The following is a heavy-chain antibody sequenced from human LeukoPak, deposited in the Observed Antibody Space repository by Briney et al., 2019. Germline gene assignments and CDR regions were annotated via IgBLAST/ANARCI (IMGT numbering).Heavy chain of an antibody. D-gene: IGHD6-19*01. CDR1: GFTFSTYA. J-gene: IGHJ4*02. Sequence: HPGGSLRLSCAASGFTFSTYAMNWVRQAPGKGLEWVSGINGGGGSTYYADSVKGRFTISRDNSKNTLYLQMSSLRAEDTAVYYCAKVSGCTSGWYVDFDCWGQGSLVTVSS. CDR3: AKVSGCTSGWYVDFDC. V-gene: IGHV3-23*01. CDR2: INGGGGST.